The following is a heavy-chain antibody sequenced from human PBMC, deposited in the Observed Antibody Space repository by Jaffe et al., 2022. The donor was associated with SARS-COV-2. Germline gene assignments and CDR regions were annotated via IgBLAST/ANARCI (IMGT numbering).Heavy chain of an antibody. CDR1: GFSLSNARMG. V-gene: IGHV2-26*01. CDR2: IFSNDEK. J-gene: IGHJ6*02. Sequence: QVTLKESGPVLVKPTETLTLTCTVSGFSLSNARMGVSWIRQPPGKALEWLAHIFSNDEKSYSTSLKSRLTISKDTSKSQVVLTMTNMDPVDTATYYCARMYEPRDYGGNSGYYYGMDVWGQGTTVTVSS. D-gene: IGHD4-17*01. CDR3: ARMYEPRDYGGNSGYYYGMDV.